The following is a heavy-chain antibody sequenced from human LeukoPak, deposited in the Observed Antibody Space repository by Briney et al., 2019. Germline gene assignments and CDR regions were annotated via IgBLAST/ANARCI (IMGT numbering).Heavy chain of an antibody. CDR1: GFTFSSCG. V-gene: IGHV3-33*01. J-gene: IGHJ6*02. Sequence: GGSLRLSCAASGFTFSSCGMHWVRQAPGKGLEWVAVIWYDGSNKYYADSVKGRFTISRDNSKNTLYLQMNSLRAEDTAVYYCARDLERDFWSGYHPAYGMDVWGQGTTVTVSS. CDR3: ARDLERDFWSGYHPAYGMDV. CDR2: IWYDGSNK. D-gene: IGHD3-3*01.